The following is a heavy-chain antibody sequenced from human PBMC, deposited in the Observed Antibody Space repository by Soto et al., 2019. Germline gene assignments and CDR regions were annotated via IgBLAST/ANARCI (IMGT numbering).Heavy chain of an antibody. Sequence: PGGSLRLSCAASEFTFSNYAMSWARKAPGKGLEWVSAISYGGGTTYYADSVKGRYTISRDNAKNSLYLQMNSLRAEDTAVYYCARDFRDQPYGHYVASDYWGQGTLVTVSS. D-gene: IGHD4-17*01. CDR2: ISYGGGTT. CDR1: EFTFSNYA. J-gene: IGHJ4*02. CDR3: ARDFRDQPYGHYVASDY. V-gene: IGHV3-23*01.